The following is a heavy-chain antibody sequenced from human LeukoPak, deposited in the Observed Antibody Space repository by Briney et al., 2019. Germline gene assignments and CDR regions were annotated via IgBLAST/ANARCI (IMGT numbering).Heavy chain of an antibody. CDR1: GFTFSSYW. CDR3: ARARGAGSFWAFGS. CDR2: IKQDASER. Sequence: GGSLRLSCAASGFTFSSYWMTWVRQAPGKGLEWVANIKQDASERYYVDSVKGRFTISRDNAKQTLYLQMNSLRAEDTAVYYCARARGAGSFWAFGSWGQGTLVTVSS. V-gene: IGHV3-7*01. J-gene: IGHJ4*02. D-gene: IGHD3-10*01.